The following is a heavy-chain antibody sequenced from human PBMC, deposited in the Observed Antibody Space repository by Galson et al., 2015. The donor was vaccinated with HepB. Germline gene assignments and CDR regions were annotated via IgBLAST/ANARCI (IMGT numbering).Heavy chain of an antibody. CDR3: AKRYFENSGWLDY. Sequence: SLRLSCAASGFTFSSYAMNWVRQAPGKGLEWVSYISSSGSTIYYADSVKGRFTISRDNSTNTLYLQMNGLRAEDTAVYYCAKRYFENSGWLDYWGQGTLVTVSS. D-gene: IGHD5-12*01. CDR2: ISSSGSTI. J-gene: IGHJ4*02. V-gene: IGHV3-23*01. CDR1: GFTFSSYA.